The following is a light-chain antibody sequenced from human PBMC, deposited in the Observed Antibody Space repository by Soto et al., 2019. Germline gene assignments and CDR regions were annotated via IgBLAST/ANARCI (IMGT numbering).Light chain of an antibody. V-gene: IGLV2-23*01. Sequence: QSALTQPASVSGSPGQSITISCTGTSSDVGSYNLVSWYQQHPGKAPKLMIYEGSKWPSGVSNRFSGSKSGNTASLTISGLQAEDEADYYCCSYAGSSTPAYVFGTGTKLTVL. CDR3: CSYAGSSTPAYV. J-gene: IGLJ1*01. CDR2: EGS. CDR1: SSDVGSYNL.